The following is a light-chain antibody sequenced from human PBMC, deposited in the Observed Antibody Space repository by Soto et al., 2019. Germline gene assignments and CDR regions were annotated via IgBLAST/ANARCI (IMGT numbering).Light chain of an antibody. CDR1: SSNIGSRP. CDR2: TNN. J-gene: IGLJ1*01. Sequence: QSVLTQPPSASGTPGQRVTISCSGGSSNIGSRPVNWYQQLPGTAPKLLIYTNNQRPSGVPDRFSGSKSGTSASLVIGGLQSEDEADYYCAAWDDSLNGRFVFGTGTKVTVL. V-gene: IGLV1-44*01. CDR3: AAWDDSLNGRFV.